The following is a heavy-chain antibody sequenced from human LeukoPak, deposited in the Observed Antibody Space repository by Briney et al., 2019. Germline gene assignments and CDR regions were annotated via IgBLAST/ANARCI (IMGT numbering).Heavy chain of an antibody. Sequence: GGSLRLSCAASGFTFSSYWMSWVRQAPRKGLEWVANIKQDGSEKYYVDSVKGRFTISRDNAKNSLYLQMNSLRAEDTAVYYCARVSSDSSSWYYDYFDYWGQGTLVTVSS. D-gene: IGHD6-13*01. CDR2: IKQDGSEK. J-gene: IGHJ4*02. CDR1: GFTFSSYW. V-gene: IGHV3-7*01. CDR3: ARVSSDSSSWYYDYFDY.